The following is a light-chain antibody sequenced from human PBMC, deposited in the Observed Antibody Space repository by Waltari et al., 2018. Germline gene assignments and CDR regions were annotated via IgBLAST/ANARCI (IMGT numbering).Light chain of an antibody. J-gene: IGLJ1*01. Sequence: QSALTQPASVSGSPGQSITISCTGTSSDLGAYNYVSWYQQHPGKAPKLMIYEVSNRPSGVSDRFSGSKSGNTASLTISGLQAEDEADYYCNSYTRRSTYVFVTGTKVTVL. CDR1: SSDLGAYNY. CDR3: NSYTRRSTYV. CDR2: EVS. V-gene: IGLV2-14*01.